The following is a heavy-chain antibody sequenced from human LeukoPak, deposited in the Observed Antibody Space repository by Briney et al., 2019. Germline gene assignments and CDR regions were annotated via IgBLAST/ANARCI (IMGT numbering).Heavy chain of an antibody. CDR1: GFTFSSYS. Sequence: GGSLRLSCAASGFTFSSYSMNWVRQAPGKGLEWVSYISSSSSTIYYADSVKGRFTISRDNAKNSLYLQVNSLRAEDTAVYYCARRGNWFDPWGQGTLVTVSS. V-gene: IGHV3-48*01. D-gene: IGHD3-10*01. J-gene: IGHJ5*02. CDR2: ISSSSSTI. CDR3: ARRGNWFDP.